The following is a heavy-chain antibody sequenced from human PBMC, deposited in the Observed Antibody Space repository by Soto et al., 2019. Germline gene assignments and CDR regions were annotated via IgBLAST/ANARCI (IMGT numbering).Heavy chain of an antibody. CDR3: ARGATVTTYAGPPYYYGMDV. V-gene: IGHV1-69*01. CDR1: GGTFSSYA. J-gene: IGHJ6*02. D-gene: IGHD4-17*01. Sequence: QVQLVQSGAEVKKPGSSVKVSCKASGGTFSSYAISWMRQAPGQGLESMGGIIPIFGTANYAQKFQGRVTITADESTSTAYMELSSLRSEDTAVYYCARGATVTTYAGPPYYYGMDVWGQGTTVTVSS. CDR2: IIPIFGTA.